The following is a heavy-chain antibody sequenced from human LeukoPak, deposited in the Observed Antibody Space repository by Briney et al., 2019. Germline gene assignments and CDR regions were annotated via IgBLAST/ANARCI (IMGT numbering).Heavy chain of an antibody. J-gene: IGHJ4*02. V-gene: IGHV3-9*01. CDR1: GFTFHDYA. CDR2: LSWNSGVI. Sequence: PGGSLRLSCEASGFTFHDYAMHWVRQAPGKGLEWVSGLSWNSGVIDYAASVKGRFTISRNNAESSLYLQMNSLRPEDTALYHCAKGRYCGRNNCQLGLGVDYWGPGILVTVSS. D-gene: IGHD2-21*01. CDR3: AKGRYCGRNNCQLGLGVDY.